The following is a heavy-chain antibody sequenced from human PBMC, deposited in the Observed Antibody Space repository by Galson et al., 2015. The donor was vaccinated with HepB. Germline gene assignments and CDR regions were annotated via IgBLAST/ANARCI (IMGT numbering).Heavy chain of an antibody. D-gene: IGHD3-10*01. CDR1: GYTFTSYA. V-gene: IGHV7-4-1*02. J-gene: IGHJ4*02. Sequence: SVKVSCKASGYTFTSYAMNWVRQAPGQGLGWMGWINTNTGNPTYAQGFTGRFVFSLDTSVSTAYLQISSLKAEDTAVYYCARGVRRLVTMVRGVIGPFDYWGQGTLVTVSS. CDR3: ARGVRRLVTMVRGVIGPFDY. CDR2: INTNTGNP.